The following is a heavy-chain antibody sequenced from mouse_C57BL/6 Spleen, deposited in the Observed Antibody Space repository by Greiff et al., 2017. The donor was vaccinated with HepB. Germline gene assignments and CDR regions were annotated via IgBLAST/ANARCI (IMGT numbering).Heavy chain of an antibody. J-gene: IGHJ4*01. D-gene: IGHD3-1*01. CDR1: GYTFTSYW. CDR3: ARGGSYAMDY. CDR2: IDPSDSYT. Sequence: QVQLQQPGAELVMPGASVKLSCKASGYTFTSYWMHWVKQRPGQGLEWIGEIDPSDSYTNYNQKFKGKSTLTVDKSSSTAYMQRSSLTSEDSAVYYCARGGSYAMDYWGQGTSVTVSS. V-gene: IGHV1-69*01.